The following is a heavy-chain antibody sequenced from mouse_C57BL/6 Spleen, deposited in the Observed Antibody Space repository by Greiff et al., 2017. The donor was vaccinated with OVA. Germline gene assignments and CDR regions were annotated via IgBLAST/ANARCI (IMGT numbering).Heavy chain of an antibody. CDR2: IHPNSGST. CDR1: GYTFTSYW. CDR3: ARWMDHYYGRTFDV. J-gene: IGHJ1*03. Sequence: QVQLQQPGAELVKPGASVKLSCKASGYTFTSYWMHWVKQRPGQGLEWIGMIHPNSGSTNYNEKFKSKATLTVDKSSSTAYMQLSSLTSEDSAVYYCARWMDHYYGRTFDVWGTGTTVTVSS. V-gene: IGHV1-64*01. D-gene: IGHD1-1*01.